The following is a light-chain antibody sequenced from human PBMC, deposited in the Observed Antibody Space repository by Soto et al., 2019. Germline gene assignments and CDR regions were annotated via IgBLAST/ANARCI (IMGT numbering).Light chain of an antibody. J-gene: IGLJ1*01. V-gene: IGLV1-44*01. CDR2: SNN. CDR1: NSNIGSNT. CDR3: AAWDDSLNGFYV. Sequence: QSVLTQPPSASGTPGQRVTISCSGNNSNIGSNTVDWYQQLPGTAPKLLIYSNNQRPSGVPDRFSGSKFGTSASLAISGLQSEDEADYYCAAWDDSLNGFYVFGTGTKVTVL.